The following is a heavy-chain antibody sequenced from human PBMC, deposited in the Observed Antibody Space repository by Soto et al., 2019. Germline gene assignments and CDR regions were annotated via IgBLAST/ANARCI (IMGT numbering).Heavy chain of an antibody. Sequence: XGSLRLSCAASGFTFSSYAMSWVRQAPGKGLGWVSAISGSGGSTYYADSVKGRFTISRDNSKNTLYLQMNSLRAEDTAVYYCAKDHLYYDILTGYYNSPTFDYWGQGTLVTVSS. J-gene: IGHJ4*02. CDR2: ISGSGGST. V-gene: IGHV3-23*01. CDR3: AKDHLYYDILTGYYNSPTFDY. D-gene: IGHD3-9*01. CDR1: GFTFSSYA.